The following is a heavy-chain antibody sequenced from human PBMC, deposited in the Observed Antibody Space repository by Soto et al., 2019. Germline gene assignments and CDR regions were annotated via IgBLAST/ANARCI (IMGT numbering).Heavy chain of an antibody. J-gene: IGHJ6*02. CDR3: AKASVLLWFGESRGMDV. Sequence: QVQLVESGGGVVQPGRSLRLSCAASGFTLSSYGMHWVRQAPGKGLGWVAVISYDGSNKYYADSVKGRLTIARDNSKNTLYLQMNSLRAEDTAVYYCAKASVLLWFGESRGMDVWGQGTTVTVSS. CDR2: ISYDGSNK. V-gene: IGHV3-30*18. D-gene: IGHD3-10*01. CDR1: GFTLSSYG.